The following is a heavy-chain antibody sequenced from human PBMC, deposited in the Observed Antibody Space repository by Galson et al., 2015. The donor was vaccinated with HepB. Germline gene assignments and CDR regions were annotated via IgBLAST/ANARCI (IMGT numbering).Heavy chain of an antibody. D-gene: IGHD6-13*01. CDR3: ARHGEYSSSWYGMDV. J-gene: IGHJ6*02. CDR2: ISAYNGNT. V-gene: IGHV1-18*01. CDR1: GYTFTSYA. Sequence: SVKVSCKASGYTFTSYAMHWVRQAPGQRLEWMGWISAYNGNTNYAQKLQGRVTMTTDTSTSTAYMELRSLRSDDTAVYYCARHGEYSSSWYGMDVWGQGTTVTVSS.